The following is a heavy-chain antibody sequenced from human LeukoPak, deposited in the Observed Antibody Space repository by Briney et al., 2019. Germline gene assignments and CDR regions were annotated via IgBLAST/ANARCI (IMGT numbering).Heavy chain of an antibody. V-gene: IGHV1-69-2*01. CDR3: VTARGSYDPYFDF. Sequence: ASVRLSCEASGYTFIDYYIHWVPQAPGKGLEWRGRVDPEDVEIIYAEKFQGRGTITADTSTATAHMELSSLRSEDTAVYYCVTARGSYDPYFDFWGQGTLVTVSS. CDR1: GYTFIDYY. J-gene: IGHJ4*02. CDR2: VDPEDVEI. D-gene: IGHD1-26*01.